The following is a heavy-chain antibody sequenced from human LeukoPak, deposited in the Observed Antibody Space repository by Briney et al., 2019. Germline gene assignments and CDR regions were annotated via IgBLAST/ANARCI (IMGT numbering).Heavy chain of an antibody. CDR3: ARESNSGSYADY. CDR1: GFTFSSYS. J-gene: IGHJ4*02. Sequence: GGSLRLSCAASGFTFSSYSMNWVRQAPGKGLEWVSSISSSSSYIYYADSVKGRFTISRDNAKNSLYLQMNSLRAEDTAVYYCARESNSGSYADYWGQGTLLTVSS. CDR2: ISSSSSYI. V-gene: IGHV3-21*01. D-gene: IGHD1-26*01.